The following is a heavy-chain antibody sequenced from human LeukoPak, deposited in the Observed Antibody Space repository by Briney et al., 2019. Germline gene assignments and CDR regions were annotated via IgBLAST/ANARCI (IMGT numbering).Heavy chain of an antibody. Sequence: SETLSLTCTVSGGSISSSSYYWGWIRQPPGKGLEWIGSIYYSGSTYYNPSLKSRVTISVDTSKNQFSLKLSSVTAADTAVYYCARGLSSGWAYYFDYWGQGTLVTVSS. CDR2: IYYSGST. CDR3: ARGLSSGWAYYFDY. D-gene: IGHD6-19*01. CDR1: GGSISSSSYY. J-gene: IGHJ4*02. V-gene: IGHV4-39*07.